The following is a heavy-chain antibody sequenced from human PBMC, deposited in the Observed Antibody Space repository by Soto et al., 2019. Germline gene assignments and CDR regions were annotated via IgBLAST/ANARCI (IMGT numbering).Heavy chain of an antibody. J-gene: IGHJ6*02. V-gene: IGHV3-23*01. CDR3: AKVIPSPVSYYYYGMDV. CDR2: ISGSGGST. CDR1: GFAFSSYA. D-gene: IGHD2-2*02. Sequence: QPGGSLRLSCAASGFAFSSYAMSWVRQAPGKGLEWVSAISGSGGSTYYADSVKGRFTISRDNSKNTLYLQMNSLRAEDTAVYYCAKVIPSPVSYYYYGMDVWGQGTTVTVSS.